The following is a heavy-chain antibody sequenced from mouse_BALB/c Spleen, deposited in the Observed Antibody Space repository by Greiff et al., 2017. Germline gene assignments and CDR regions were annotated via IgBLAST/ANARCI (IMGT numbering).Heavy chain of an antibody. CDR2: INPSNGGT. J-gene: IGHJ2*01. D-gene: IGHD4-1*01. CDR1: GYTFTSYY. Sequence: VQLKQSGAELVKPGASVKLSCKASGYTFTSYYMYWVKQRPGQGLEWIGEINPSNGGTNFNEKFKSKATLTVDKSSSTAYMQLSSLTSEDSAVYYCTRSNWDYFDYWGQGTTLTVSS. CDR3: TRSNWDYFDY. V-gene: IGHV1S81*02.